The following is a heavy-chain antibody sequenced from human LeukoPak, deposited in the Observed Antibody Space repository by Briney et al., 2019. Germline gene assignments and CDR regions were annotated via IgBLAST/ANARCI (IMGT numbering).Heavy chain of an antibody. CDR2: INHSGST. V-gene: IGHV4-34*01. J-gene: IGHJ4*02. Sequence: SETLSLTCTVSGGSISSYYWSWIRQPPGKGLEWIGEINHSGSTNYNPSLKSRVTISVDTSKNQFSLKLSSVTAADTAVYYCASRAVAGTFDYWGQGTLVTVSS. CDR1: GGSISSYY. CDR3: ASRAVAGTFDY. D-gene: IGHD6-19*01.